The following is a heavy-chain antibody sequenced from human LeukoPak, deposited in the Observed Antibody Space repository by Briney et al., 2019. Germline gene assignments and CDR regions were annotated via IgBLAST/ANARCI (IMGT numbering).Heavy chain of an antibody. CDR3: ARRAGRTFDP. V-gene: IGHV4-38-2*02. D-gene: IGHD2-2*01. Sequence: SETLSLTCTVSGYSISSGYYWGWIRQPPGKGLEWIGSIYYSGSTNYNPSLKSRVTISVDTSKNQFSLKLSSVTAADTAVYYCARRAGRTFDPWGQGTLVTVSS. CDR1: GYSISSGYY. J-gene: IGHJ5*02. CDR2: IYYSGST.